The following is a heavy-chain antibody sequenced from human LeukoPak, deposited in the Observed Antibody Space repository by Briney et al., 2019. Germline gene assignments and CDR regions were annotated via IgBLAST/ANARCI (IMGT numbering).Heavy chain of an antibody. CDR3: ARAVAGSRGNRIFDY. Sequence: SETLSLTCTVSGGSISSYYWSWIRQPPGKGLEWIGYIYYSGSTNYNPSLKSRVTISVDTSKNQFSLKLSSVTAADTAVYYCARAVAGSRGNRIFDYWSQGTLVTVSS. V-gene: IGHV4-59*01. J-gene: IGHJ4*02. CDR2: IYYSGST. CDR1: GGSISSYY. D-gene: IGHD6-19*01.